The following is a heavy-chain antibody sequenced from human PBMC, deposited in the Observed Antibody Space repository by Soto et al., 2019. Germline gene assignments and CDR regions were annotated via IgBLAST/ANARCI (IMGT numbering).Heavy chain of an antibody. CDR2: IYYSGST. Sequence: SSETLSLTCTVSGGSISSYYWSWIRQPPGKGLEWIGNIYYSGSTNYNPSLKSRVTISVDTSKNQFSLKLSSVTAADTAVYYCARVLNPTRKGNADYYYYGMDVWGQGTTVTVSS. V-gene: IGHV4-59*01. CDR3: ARVLNPTRKGNADYYYYGMDV. J-gene: IGHJ6*02. CDR1: GGSISSYY.